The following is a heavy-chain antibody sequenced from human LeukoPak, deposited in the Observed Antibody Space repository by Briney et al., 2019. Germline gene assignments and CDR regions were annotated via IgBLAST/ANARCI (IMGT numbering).Heavy chain of an antibody. J-gene: IGHJ4*02. D-gene: IGHD3-10*01. Sequence: GGSLRLSCAASGFTFSSYGMHWVRQAPGKGLEWVAFIRYDGSNKYYADSVKGRFTISRDNSKNTLYLQMNSLRAGDTAVYYCARGGYYGSGSYLDYWGQGTLVTVSS. CDR1: GFTFSSYG. CDR2: IRYDGSNK. V-gene: IGHV3-30*02. CDR3: ARGGYYGSGSYLDY.